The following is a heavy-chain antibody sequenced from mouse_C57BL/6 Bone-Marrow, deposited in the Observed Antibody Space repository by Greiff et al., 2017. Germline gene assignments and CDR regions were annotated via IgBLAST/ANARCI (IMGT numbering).Heavy chain of an antibody. CDR3: ARECYGSSSFAY. D-gene: IGHD1-1*01. CDR1: GYTFTSYW. J-gene: IGHJ3*01. CDR2: IHPNSGST. Sequence: QVQLQQPGAELVKPGASVKLSCKASGYTFTSYWMHWVKQRPGQGLEWIGMIHPNSGSTNYNEKFKSKATLTVDKSSSTAYMQLSSLTSEDSAVYCCARECYGSSSFAYWGQGTLVTVSA. V-gene: IGHV1-64*01.